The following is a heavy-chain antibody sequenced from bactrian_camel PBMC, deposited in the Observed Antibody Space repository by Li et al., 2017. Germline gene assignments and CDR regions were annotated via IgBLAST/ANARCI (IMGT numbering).Heavy chain of an antibody. CDR1: RYIFRVCE. V-gene: IGHV3S53*01. Sequence: QVQLVESGGGSVQAGGSLKLSCAVSRYIFRVCEMGWSRQAPGKERELVTTITAGGTTTYTDSVKGRFTISRDNDKNTMSLQMNSLQTDDTAVYYCAACPFPGQTTAWHYEGQGTQVTVS. J-gene: IGHJ4*01. CDR2: ITAGGTT. D-gene: IGHD5*01.